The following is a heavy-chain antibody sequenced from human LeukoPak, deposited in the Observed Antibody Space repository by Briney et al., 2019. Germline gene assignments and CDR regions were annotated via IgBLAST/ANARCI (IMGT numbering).Heavy chain of an antibody. CDR1: GFTFSSYS. J-gene: IGHJ4*02. CDR2: ITTTFYT. Sequence: GGSLRLSCAASGFTFSSYSFNWVRQVPGKGLEWVSSITTTFYTYYTDSVKGRFTISRDNAKNSLYLQMISLRSEDTAVYYCARDKSVAGYFDYWGQGTLVTVSS. CDR3: ARDKSVAGYFDY. V-gene: IGHV3-21*04. D-gene: IGHD6-19*01.